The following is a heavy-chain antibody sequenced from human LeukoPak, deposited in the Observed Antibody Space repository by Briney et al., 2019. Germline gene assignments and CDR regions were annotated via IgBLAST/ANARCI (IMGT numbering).Heavy chain of an antibody. CDR1: GGTFSSYA. Sequence: ASVKVSCKASGGTFSSYAISWVRQAPGQGLEWMGGIIPIFGTANYAQKFQGRVTITTDESTSTAYMELGSLRSEDTAVYYCARGGGRRWLQYYYYYYMDVWGKRTTVTVSS. V-gene: IGHV1-69*05. D-gene: IGHD5-24*01. J-gene: IGHJ6*03. CDR3: ARGGGRRWLQYYYYYYMDV. CDR2: IIPIFGTA.